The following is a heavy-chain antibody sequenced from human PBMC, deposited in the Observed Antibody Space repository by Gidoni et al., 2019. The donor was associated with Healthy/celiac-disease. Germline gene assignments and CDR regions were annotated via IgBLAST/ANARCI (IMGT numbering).Heavy chain of an antibody. CDR3: AKDPEPRVGGPVAFDI. CDR2: ISWNSGSI. D-gene: IGHD2-15*01. J-gene: IGHJ3*02. Sequence: EVQLVESGGGLVQPGRSLRLSCAASGFTFVDFAMHWVRQAPGKGLEWVSGISWNSGSIGYADSVKGRFTISRDNAKNSLYLQMNSLRAEDTALYYCAKDPEPRVGGPVAFDIWGQGTMVTVSS. CDR1: GFTFVDFA. V-gene: IGHV3-9*01.